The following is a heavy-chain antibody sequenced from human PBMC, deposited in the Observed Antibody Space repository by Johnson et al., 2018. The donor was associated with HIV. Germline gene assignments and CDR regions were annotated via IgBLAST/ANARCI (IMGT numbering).Heavy chain of an antibody. D-gene: IGHD1-26*01. V-gene: IGHV3-13*01. CDR3: VAATGANGLDI. CDR2: GDT. J-gene: IGHJ3*02. Sequence: GDTYYPASVKGRFTISRVNAKNSLYLQMNSLRAGDTAVYYCVAATGANGLDIWGQGTKVTVSS.